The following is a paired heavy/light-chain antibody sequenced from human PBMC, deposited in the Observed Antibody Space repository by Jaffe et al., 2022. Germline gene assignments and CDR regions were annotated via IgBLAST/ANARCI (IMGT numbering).Heavy chain of an antibody. V-gene: IGHV3-72*01. CDR1: GLTFSDHH. CDR3: AKVLGTVVTPEGFWDGYLEY. CDR2: IRNKASSYTT. D-gene: IGHD2-21*02. Sequence: EVLLVESGGGLVQPGGSLRLSCAVSGLTFSDHHMDWVRQAPGKGLEWLGRIRNKASSYTTIYAASVKGRFTISRDDSKNSLYLHMNSLKTEDTAFYYCAKVLGTVVTPEGFWDGYLEYWGQGTLVTVSS. J-gene: IGHJ4*02.
Light chain of an antibody. V-gene: IGKV3-11*01. CDR3: QHRSNWPT. Sequence: EIVLTQSPATLSLSPGERATLSCRASQSVSTYLAWYQQKPGQAPRLLIYDASNRATGIPARFSGSGSGTDFTLTISSLESEDFAVYYCQHRSNWPTFGGGTKVEIK. J-gene: IGKJ4*01. CDR2: DAS. CDR1: QSVSTY.